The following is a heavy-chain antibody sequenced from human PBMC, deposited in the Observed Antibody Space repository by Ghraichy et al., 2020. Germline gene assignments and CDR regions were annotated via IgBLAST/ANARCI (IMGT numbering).Heavy chain of an antibody. CDR3: AKEGGYSYYFDY. CDR1: GFTFDDYA. D-gene: IGHD5-18*01. J-gene: IGHJ4*02. CDR2: ISWNSGSI. Sequence: LSLTCAASGFTFDDYAMHWVRQAPGKGLEWVSGISWNSGSIGYADSVKGRFTISRDNAKNSLYLQMNSLRAEDTALYYCAKEGGYSYYFDYWGQGTLVTVSS. V-gene: IGHV3-9*01.